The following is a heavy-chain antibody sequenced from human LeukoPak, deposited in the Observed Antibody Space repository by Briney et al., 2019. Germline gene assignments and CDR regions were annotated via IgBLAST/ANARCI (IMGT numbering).Heavy chain of an antibody. J-gene: IGHJ1*01. V-gene: IGHV3-33*06. CDR1: GFTFSSYG. CDR2: IWYDGSNK. D-gene: IGHD2-2*01. CDR3: AKDEDARPMYFQH. Sequence: GGSLRLSCVASGFTFSSYGMHWVRQAPGKGLEWVAVIWYDGSNKYYVDSVKGRFTISRDDSKNTVYLQMNTLRAEDTAVYYCAKDEDARPMYFQHWGQGTLVTVSS.